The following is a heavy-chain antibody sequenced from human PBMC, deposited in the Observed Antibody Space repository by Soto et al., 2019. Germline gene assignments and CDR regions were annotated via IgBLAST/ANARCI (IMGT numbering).Heavy chain of an antibody. J-gene: IGHJ6*02. V-gene: IGHV3-7*05. CDR1: GFTFSSYW. CDR2: IKQDGSEK. Sequence: HPGGSLRLSCAASGFTFSSYWMSWVRQAPGKGLEWVANIKQDGSEKYYVDSVKGRFTISRDNAKNSLYLQMNNLRAEDTAVYYCARHKQQLVPYYYYYGMDVWGQGTTVTVSS. D-gene: IGHD6-13*01. CDR3: ARHKQQLVPYYYYYGMDV.